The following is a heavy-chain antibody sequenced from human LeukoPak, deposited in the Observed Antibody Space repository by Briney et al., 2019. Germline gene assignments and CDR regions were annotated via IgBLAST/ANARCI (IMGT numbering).Heavy chain of an antibody. J-gene: IGHJ6*03. CDR1: GGSISSGSYY. CDR2: IYYSGST. V-gene: IGHV4-61*01. Sequence: SETLSLTCTVSGGSISSGSYYWSWIRQPPGKGLEWIGYIYYSGSTNYNPSLKSRVTISVDTSKNQFSLKLSSVTAADTAVYYCARAQAYGDPPMYYYYYYMDVWGKGTTVTISS. CDR3: ARAQAYGDPPMYYYYYYMDV. D-gene: IGHD4-17*01.